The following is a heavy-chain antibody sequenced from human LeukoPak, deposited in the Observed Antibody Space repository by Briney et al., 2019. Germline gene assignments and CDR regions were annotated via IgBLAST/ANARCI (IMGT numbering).Heavy chain of an antibody. CDR1: GYTLTELS. D-gene: IGHD2-15*01. CDR2: FDPEDGET. J-gene: IGHJ4*02. Sequence: ASVKVSCKVSGYTLTELSMHWVRQAPGKGLEWMGGFDPEDGETIYAQKFQGRVTMTEDTSTDTAYMELSSLRSEDTAVYYCARAYCSRVTCLPSDYWGQGTLVTVSS. V-gene: IGHV1-24*01. CDR3: ARAYCSRVTCLPSDY.